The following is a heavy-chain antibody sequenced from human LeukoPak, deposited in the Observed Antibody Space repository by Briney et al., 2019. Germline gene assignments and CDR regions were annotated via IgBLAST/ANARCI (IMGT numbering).Heavy chain of an antibody. CDR1: GVIFSSYA. V-gene: IGHV3-23*01. Sequence: HTGGSLRLSCAASGVIFSSYAMSWVRQAPGKGLEWVSAISGSGGSTYYADSVKGRFTISRDNSKNTLYLQMNSLRAEDTAVYYCAKPYCSGGSCYSAYYYYGMDVWGQGTTVTVSS. J-gene: IGHJ6*02. CDR2: ISGSGGST. D-gene: IGHD2-15*01. CDR3: AKPYCSGGSCYSAYYYYGMDV.